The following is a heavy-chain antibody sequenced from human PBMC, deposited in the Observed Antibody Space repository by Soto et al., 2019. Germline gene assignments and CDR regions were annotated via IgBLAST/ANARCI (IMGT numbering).Heavy chain of an antibody. CDR1: GGTFSSYT. CDR3: ARFDDSSGYYISAEYFQH. Sequence: GASVKVSCKASGGTFSSYTISWVRQAPGQGLEWMGRIIPILGIANYAQKVQGRVTITADKSTSTAYMELSSLRSEDTAVYYCARFDDSSGYYISAEYFQHWGQGTLVTVS. J-gene: IGHJ1*01. CDR2: IIPILGIA. V-gene: IGHV1-69*02. D-gene: IGHD3-22*01.